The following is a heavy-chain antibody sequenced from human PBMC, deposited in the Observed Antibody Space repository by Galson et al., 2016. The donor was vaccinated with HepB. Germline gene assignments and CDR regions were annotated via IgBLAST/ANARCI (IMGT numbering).Heavy chain of an antibody. D-gene: IGHD1-1*01. CDR1: GVIFSNHA. Sequence: SLRLSCAVSGVIFSNHAMHWARQAPGQGLEWVAVTSSDGSNKYYVDSVKGRFAISKDKSKYTLYLQMNSLRAQDTDVYYGAKGGTGIPGAVDLWGQGTLVTVPS. J-gene: IGHJ5*02. CDR3: AKGGTGIPGAVDL. V-gene: IGHV3-30*18. CDR2: TSSDGSNK.